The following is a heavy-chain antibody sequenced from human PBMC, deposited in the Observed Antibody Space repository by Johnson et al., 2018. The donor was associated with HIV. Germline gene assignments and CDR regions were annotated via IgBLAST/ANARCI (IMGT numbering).Heavy chain of an antibody. D-gene: IGHD2-21*01. Sequence: QVQVVESGGGVVQPGGSLRLSCAASGFTFSDYYMSWIRQAPGKGLEWVSYISSSGSTIYYADSVKGRFTISRDNAKNSLYLQMNSLRAEDTAVYYCASQRYCGGDCYSPRDAFDIWGQGTMVTVSS. CDR3: ASQRYCGGDCYSPRDAFDI. CDR2: ISSSGSTI. V-gene: IGHV3-11*04. CDR1: GFTFSDYY. J-gene: IGHJ3*02.